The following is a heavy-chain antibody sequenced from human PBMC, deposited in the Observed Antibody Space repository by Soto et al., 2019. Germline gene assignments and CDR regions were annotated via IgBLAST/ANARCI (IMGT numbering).Heavy chain of an antibody. CDR1: GFTFSSYA. CDR3: ARAQGPGGYYYYGMDV. V-gene: IGHV3-30-3*01. CDR2: ISYDGSNK. J-gene: IGHJ6*02. Sequence: LRLSCAASGFTFSSYAMHWVRQAPGKGLEWVAVISYDGSNKYYADSVKGRFTISRDNSKNTLYLQMNSLRAEDTAVYYCARAQGPGGYYYYGMDVWGQGTTVTVS.